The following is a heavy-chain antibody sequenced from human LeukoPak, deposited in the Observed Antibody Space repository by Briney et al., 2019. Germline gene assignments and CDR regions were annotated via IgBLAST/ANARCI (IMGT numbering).Heavy chain of an antibody. CDR1: GFTVSSNY. V-gene: IGHV3-7*03. D-gene: IGHD3-10*01. Sequence: GGSLRLSCTASGFTVSSNYMSWVRQAPGKGLEWVANIKQDGSEKYYVDSVKGRFTISRDNAKNSLYLQMNSLRAEDTAVYYCARDAGSGYYYYYGMDVWGQGTTVTVSS. J-gene: IGHJ6*02. CDR2: IKQDGSEK. CDR3: ARDAGSGYYYYYGMDV.